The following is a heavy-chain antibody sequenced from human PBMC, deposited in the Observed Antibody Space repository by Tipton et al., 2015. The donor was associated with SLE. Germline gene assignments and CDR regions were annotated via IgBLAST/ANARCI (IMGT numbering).Heavy chain of an antibody. V-gene: IGHV4-38-2*02. CDR2: MSQTGIT. J-gene: IGHJ4*02. Sequence: TLSLTCTVSGYPLTSGYYWGWIRQPPGKGLERTGRMSQTGITYYNPTLMSRVTISGDTTKNQFFLNLDSVTAADTAVYYCVREHHPRITVFGADCWGQGTLVTVPS. CDR1: GYPLTSGYY. D-gene: IGHD3-3*01. CDR3: VREHHPRITVFGADC.